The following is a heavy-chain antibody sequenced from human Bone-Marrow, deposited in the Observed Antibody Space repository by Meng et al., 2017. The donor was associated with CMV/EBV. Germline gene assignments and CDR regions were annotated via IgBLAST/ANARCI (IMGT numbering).Heavy chain of an antibody. J-gene: IGHJ6*02. CDR1: GFTFSSYW. V-gene: IGHV3-74*01. Sequence: GESLKISCAASGFTFSSYWMHWVRQAPGKGLVWVSRINSDGSSTSYADSVKGRFTISRDNAKNTLYLQMNSLRAEDTAVYYCARGTTYYDFWSGYSPYYYYGMDVWGQGTTVTVSS. CDR2: INSDGSST. CDR3: ARGTTYYDFWSGYSPYYYYGMDV. D-gene: IGHD3-3*01.